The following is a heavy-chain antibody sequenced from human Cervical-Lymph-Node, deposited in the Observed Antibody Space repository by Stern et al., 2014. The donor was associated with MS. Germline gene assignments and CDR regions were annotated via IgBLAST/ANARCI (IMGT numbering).Heavy chain of an antibody. CDR3: ARDNYDNGMDV. CDR2: FIPIFGTK. D-gene: IGHD3-16*01. V-gene: IGHV1-69*01. CDR1: GGTFINHA. Sequence: QVQLGQSGAEVKKPGSSVKVSCKASGGTFINHALSWVRQAPGQGLEWMGGFIPIFGTKHYAQKFQGRVTITADESASTAYMELSSLRSQDTAVYFCARDNYDNGMDVWGQGTTVIVSS. J-gene: IGHJ6*02.